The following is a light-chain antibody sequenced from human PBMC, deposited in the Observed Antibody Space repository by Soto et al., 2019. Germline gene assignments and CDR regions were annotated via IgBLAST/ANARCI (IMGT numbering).Light chain of an antibody. CDR3: SSYAGSDNYV. Sequence: QSALAQPPSASGSSGQSVTISCTGTSSDVGGYNYVSWYQQRPGKAPKLMIYEVTKRPSGVPDRFSGSRSGNTASLTVSGLQAEDEADYYCSSYAGSDNYVFGTGTKVTVL. V-gene: IGLV2-8*01. CDR1: SSDVGGYNY. J-gene: IGLJ1*01. CDR2: EVT.